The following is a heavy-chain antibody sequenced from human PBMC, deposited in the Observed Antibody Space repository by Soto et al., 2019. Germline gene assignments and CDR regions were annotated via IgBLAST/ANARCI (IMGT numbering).Heavy chain of an antibody. CDR1: GGSISSYY. CDR2: IYTSGST. Sequence: QVHLQESGPGLVKPSETLSLTCTVSGGSISSYYWSWIRQPAGTGLEWIGRIYTSGSTNYNPSLKSRVTMSVGTSKNKFPLQLSSVTAADTAVYYCAGTDGRQTYYYDSSGYYSAFDIWGQGTMVTVSS. CDR3: AGTDGRQTYYYDSSGYYSAFDI. J-gene: IGHJ3*02. D-gene: IGHD3-22*01. V-gene: IGHV4-4*07.